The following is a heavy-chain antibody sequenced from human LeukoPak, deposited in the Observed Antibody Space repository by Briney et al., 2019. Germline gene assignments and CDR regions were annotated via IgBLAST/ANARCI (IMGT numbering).Heavy chain of an antibody. CDR3: ARGDYYGSGRRSFDY. CDR2: FYHSGIT. V-gene: IGHV4-30-2*01. CDR1: GGSISSGDYY. J-gene: IGHJ4*02. Sequence: PSETLSLTCTVSGGSISSGDYYWNWIRQPPGKGLEWIGYFYHSGITYYNPSLKSRVTISVDTSKNQFSLKLSSVTAADTAVYYCARGDYYGSGRRSFDYWGQGTLVTVSS. D-gene: IGHD3-10*01.